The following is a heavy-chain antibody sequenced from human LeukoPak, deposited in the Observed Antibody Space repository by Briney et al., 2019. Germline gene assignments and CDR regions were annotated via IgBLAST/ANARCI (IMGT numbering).Heavy chain of an antibody. V-gene: IGHV4-59*01. J-gene: IGHJ2*01. CDR3: ARVGYCSHGSCLRLDWYFDL. Sequence: SETLSLTCAVSGDSISSWYWSWIRQPPGKGLQWIGYIYYSGTTYYNPSLKSRVSISFDTSKNQFSLKLSSVTAADTAVYYCARVGYCSHGSCLRLDWYFDLWGRGTLVTVSS. CDR1: GDSISSWY. CDR2: IYYSGTT. D-gene: IGHD2-15*01.